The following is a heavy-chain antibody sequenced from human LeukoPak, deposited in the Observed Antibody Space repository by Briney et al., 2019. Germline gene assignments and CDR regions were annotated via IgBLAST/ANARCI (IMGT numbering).Heavy chain of an antibody. D-gene: IGHD7-27*01. CDR3: TRYWGTGYYYYYMDV. Sequence: GGSLRLSCAASGFTFSGSAMHWVRQASGKGLEWVGRIRSEANSYATAYAASVKGRFTISRDDSKNTAYLQMNSLKTEDTAVYYCTRYWGTGYYYYYMDVWGKGTTVTVSS. CDR1: GFTFSGSA. CDR2: IRSEANSYAT. V-gene: IGHV3-73*01. J-gene: IGHJ6*03.